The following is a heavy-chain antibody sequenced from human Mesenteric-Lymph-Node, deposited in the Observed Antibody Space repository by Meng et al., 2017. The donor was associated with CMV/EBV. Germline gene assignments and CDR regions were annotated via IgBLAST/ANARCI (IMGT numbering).Heavy chain of an antibody. Sequence: ASLTDGDYFWSWIRQPPEQDLEWIGYIYHSGITYYNPSLESRASITVDTSKNHFSLKISSVTSTDTAVCHCARVVSDSGGHTNWFDPWGPGTLVTVSS. V-gene: IGHV4-30-4*08. J-gene: IGHJ5*02. CDR1: ASLTDGDYF. D-gene: IGHD2-8*01. CDR2: IYHSGIT. CDR3: ARVVSDSGGHTNWFDP.